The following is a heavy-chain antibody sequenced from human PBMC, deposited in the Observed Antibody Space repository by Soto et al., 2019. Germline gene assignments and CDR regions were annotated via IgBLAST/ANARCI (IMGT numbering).Heavy chain of an antibody. CDR2: ISYSAKT. V-gene: IGHV4-38-2*01. CDR1: GYSITSGFY. J-gene: IGHJ4*02. CDR3: TRGAGAPWVRFDS. Sequence: LSLTCGVSGYSITSGFYWCWVRQSPGKVLEWIGTISYSAKTFYNPSLASRFSMAVDSSKNQFSLRLTSVTAADTALYYCTRGAGAPWVRFDSWGRGILVTVSS. D-gene: IGHD3-16*01.